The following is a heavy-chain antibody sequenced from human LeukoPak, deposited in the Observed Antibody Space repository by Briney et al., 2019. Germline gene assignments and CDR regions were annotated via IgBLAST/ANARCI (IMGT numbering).Heavy chain of an antibody. Sequence: GGSLRLSCAASGFTFNNYAMSWVRQAPGKGLEWVSAISGSGGSTYYADSVKGRFTISRDNSKNTLYLQMNSLRAEDTAVYYCAKEGSSGWYFDYWGQGTLVTVSS. CDR1: GFTFNNYA. CDR3: AKEGSSGWYFDY. CDR2: ISGSGGST. J-gene: IGHJ4*02. D-gene: IGHD6-19*01. V-gene: IGHV3-23*01.